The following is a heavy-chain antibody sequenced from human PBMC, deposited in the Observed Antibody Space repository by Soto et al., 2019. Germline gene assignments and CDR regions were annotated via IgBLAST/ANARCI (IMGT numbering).Heavy chain of an antibody. V-gene: IGHV3-74*01. CDR1: GFTFSHYW. CDR2: INSDGSVS. J-gene: IGHJ6*03. D-gene: IGHD2-15*01. Sequence: EVQLVESGGGLVQPGGSLRLSCAASGFTFSHYWMYWVRQAPGKGLVWVSRINSDGSVSSYADSVKGRLTISRDNVKNTLYPQMDSLRAEDTAVYYCARGDCVGGNCCSLAGAFYYYMDVWGKGTTVTVFS. CDR3: ARGDCVGGNCCSLAGAFYYYMDV.